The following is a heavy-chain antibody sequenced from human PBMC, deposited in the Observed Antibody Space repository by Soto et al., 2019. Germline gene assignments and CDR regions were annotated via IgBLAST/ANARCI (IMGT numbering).Heavy chain of an antibody. J-gene: IGHJ4*02. Sequence: GGSLRLSCAASGFTFNNYNMHWVRQAPGKGLEWVARISYDGSNKNYPDSVKGRFIISRDNSENTLYLQMNSLRAEDTAVYYCAKEDYDWKAPDCWGQGTLVTVSS. CDR1: GFTFNNYN. CDR2: ISYDGSNK. D-gene: IGHD1-20*01. CDR3: AKEDYDWKAPDC. V-gene: IGHV3-30*18.